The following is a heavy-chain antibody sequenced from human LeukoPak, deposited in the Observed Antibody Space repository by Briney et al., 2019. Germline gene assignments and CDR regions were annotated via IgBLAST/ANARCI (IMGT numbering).Heavy chain of an antibody. D-gene: IGHD6-19*01. Sequence: ASVKVSCKASGYTFTGYYMHWVRQAPGQGLEWMGWINPNSGGTNYAQKFQGRVTMTRDTSISTAYMELSRLRSDDTAVYYCARVTKPGIAVAGTPALYYYYMDVWGKGTTVTISS. J-gene: IGHJ6*03. CDR3: ARVTKPGIAVAGTPALYYYYMDV. CDR1: GYTFTGYY. V-gene: IGHV1-2*02. CDR2: INPNSGGT.